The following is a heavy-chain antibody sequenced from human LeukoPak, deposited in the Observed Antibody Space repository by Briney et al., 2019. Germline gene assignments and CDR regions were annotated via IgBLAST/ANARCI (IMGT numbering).Heavy chain of an antibody. V-gene: IGHV3-30*19. CDR1: GFTFSSYG. Sequence: GGSLRLSCAASGFTFSSYGMHWVRQAPGRGLEWVAVISDDGSDTYYAKSVKGRFTISRDNSKNTLYLQMNSLTTEDTAVYHCARGRTTETYYYGSGVPLDSWGQGTLVTVSS. CDR3: ARGRTTETYYYGSGVPLDS. D-gene: IGHD3-10*01. J-gene: IGHJ4*02. CDR2: ISDDGSDT.